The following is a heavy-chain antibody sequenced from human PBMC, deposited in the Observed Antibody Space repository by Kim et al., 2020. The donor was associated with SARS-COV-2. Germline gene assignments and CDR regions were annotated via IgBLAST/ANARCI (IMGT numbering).Heavy chain of an antibody. CDR2: IYPGDSDT. Sequence: GESLKISCKGSGYSFTSYWIGWVRQMPGKGLEWMGIIYPGDSDTRYSPSFQGQVTISADKSISTAYLQWSSLKASDTARYYCARRNYYGSGTYYNPLYGMDVGGRGTTVTVSS. V-gene: IGHV5-51*01. J-gene: IGHJ6*02. CDR3: ARRNYYGSGTYYNPLYGMDV. CDR1: GYSFTSYW. D-gene: IGHD3-10*01.